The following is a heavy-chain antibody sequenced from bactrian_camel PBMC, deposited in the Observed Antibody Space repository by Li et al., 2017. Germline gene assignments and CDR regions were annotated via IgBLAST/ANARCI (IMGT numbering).Heavy chain of an antibody. D-gene: IGHD5*01. CDR2: IEPDGVT. Sequence: HVQLVESGGGSVQAGGSLRISCDAPTYTSSSFSRSCLGWVRQAPGKGREGVAAIEPDGVTYYTASVKGRFTISRDNAKNTVYLQMNNLKSEGTALYYCATAWPRLWVGYFSYWGQGTQVTVS. CDR1: TYTSSSFSRSC. V-gene: IGHV3S9*01. CDR3: ATAWPRLWVGYFSY. J-gene: IGHJ4*01.